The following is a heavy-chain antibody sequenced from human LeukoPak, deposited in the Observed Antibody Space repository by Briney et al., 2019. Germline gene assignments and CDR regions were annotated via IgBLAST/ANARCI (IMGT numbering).Heavy chain of an antibody. Sequence: GASVKVSCKASGYTFTGYHMHWVRQAPGQGLEWMGWINPNNGDTNYAQKFQGRVTMTRDTSISTVYVELSRLRSDDTAVYCCARVAVEMASWFDPWGQGTLVTVSS. V-gene: IGHV1-2*02. D-gene: IGHD5-24*01. CDR3: ARVAVEMASWFDP. CDR2: INPNNGDT. CDR1: GYTFTGYH. J-gene: IGHJ5*02.